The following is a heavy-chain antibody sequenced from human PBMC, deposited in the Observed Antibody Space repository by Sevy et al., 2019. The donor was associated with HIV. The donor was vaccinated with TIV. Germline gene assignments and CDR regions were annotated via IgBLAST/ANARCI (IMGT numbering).Heavy chain of an antibody. D-gene: IGHD3-16*01. CDR2: IYRTGNT. CDR3: VRGPSYGYVSYGFDV. CDR1: GGSISTGGFS. Sequence: SETLSLTCAVPGGSISTGGFSWNWIRQPPGKGLEWIGHIYRTGNTYYNPSLGSRVSISVDRSKNQFSLKLSSVTAADTAVYYCVRGPSYGYVSYGFDVWGQGTMVTVSS. J-gene: IGHJ3*01. V-gene: IGHV4-30-2*01.